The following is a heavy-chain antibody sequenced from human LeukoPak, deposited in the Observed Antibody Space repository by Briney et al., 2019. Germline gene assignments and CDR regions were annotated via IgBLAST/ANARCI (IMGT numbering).Heavy chain of an antibody. V-gene: IGHV3-23*01. J-gene: IGHJ4*02. CDR1: GFSFSIYG. CDR2: ISGGGDAT. CDR3: AKVDYGDYRYYFDY. Sequence: GGSLRLSCATSGFSFSIYGMNWVRQAPGKGLEWVSSISGGGDATKYADSVMGRFTISRDNSKNTLYLQMNSLRAEDTAVYYCAKVDYGDYRYYFDYWGQGTLVTVSS. D-gene: IGHD4-17*01.